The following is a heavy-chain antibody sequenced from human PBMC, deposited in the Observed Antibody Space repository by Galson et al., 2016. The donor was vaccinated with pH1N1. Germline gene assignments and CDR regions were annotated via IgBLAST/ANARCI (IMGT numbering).Heavy chain of an antibody. V-gene: IGHV7-4-1*04. D-gene: IGHD2-2*01. CDR2: INTNTGNP. CDR1: GYTFTSNA. CDR3: ARSYCSSTSCYGGSYYYYGMDV. Sequence: SVKVSCKASGYTFTSNAMNWVRQGPGQGLEWMGWINTNTGNPTYAQGFTGRFVFSLDTSVSMAYLQISSLKAEDTAVYYCARSYCSSTSCYGGSYYYYGMDVWGQGTTVTVSS. J-gene: IGHJ6*02.